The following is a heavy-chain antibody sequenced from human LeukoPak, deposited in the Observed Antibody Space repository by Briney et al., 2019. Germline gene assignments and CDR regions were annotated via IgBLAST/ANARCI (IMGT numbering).Heavy chain of an antibody. D-gene: IGHD3-16*01. J-gene: IGHJ6*02. CDR3: ARELLGGEDYYGMAV. V-gene: IGHV3-30-3*01. CDR1: GFTFSSYA. Sequence: GGSLRLSCAASGFTFSSYAMHWVRQAPGKGLEWVAVISYDGSNKYYADSGKGRFTISRDNSKNTLYLQMNSLRAEDTAVYYCARELLGGEDYYGMAVWGQGTTVTVSS. CDR2: ISYDGSNK.